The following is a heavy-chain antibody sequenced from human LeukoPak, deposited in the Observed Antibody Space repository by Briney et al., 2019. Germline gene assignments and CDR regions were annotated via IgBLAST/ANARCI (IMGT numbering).Heavy chain of an antibody. CDR2: IYYSGST. D-gene: IGHD1-26*01. J-gene: IGHJ6*02. Sequence: SETLSLTCTVSGGSISSYYWSWIRQPPGKGLEWIGYIYYSGSTNYNPSLKSRVTISVDTSKNQFSLKLSSVTAADTAVYYCARDTGIVGARYYYYGMDVWGQGTTATVSS. CDR3: ARDTGIVGARYYYYGMDV. CDR1: GGSISSYY. V-gene: IGHV4-59*01.